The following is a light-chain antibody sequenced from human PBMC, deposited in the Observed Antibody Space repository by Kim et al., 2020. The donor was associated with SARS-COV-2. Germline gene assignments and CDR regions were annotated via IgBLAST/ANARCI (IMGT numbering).Light chain of an antibody. J-gene: IGLJ1*01. CDR3: NSYAGSTPYV. CDR1: SSDVGGYNY. CDR2: AVS. Sequence: GQSITISCTGTSSDVGGYNYVSWYQQHPGKAPKLMLYAVSNRPSGVSNRFSGSKSGNTASLTISGLQAEDEADYYCNSYAGSTPYVFGTGTKVNVL. V-gene: IGLV2-14*03.